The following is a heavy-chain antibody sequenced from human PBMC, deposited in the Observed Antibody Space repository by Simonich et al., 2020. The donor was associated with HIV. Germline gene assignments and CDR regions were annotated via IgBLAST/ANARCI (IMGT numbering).Heavy chain of an antibody. CDR1: GFTFSSYS. D-gene: IGHD6-13*01. CDR3: ARDSGQQLADY. J-gene: IGHJ4*02. V-gene: IGHV3-21*01. Sequence: EVQLVESGGGLVKTGGSLRLSCAASGFTFSSYSMNWVRQAPGKGLGWVSTISSNSSYRYYADSVKCRFTISRDNAKNSLYLQMNSLRAEDTAVYYCARDSGQQLADYWGQGTLVTVSS. CDR2: ISSNSSYR.